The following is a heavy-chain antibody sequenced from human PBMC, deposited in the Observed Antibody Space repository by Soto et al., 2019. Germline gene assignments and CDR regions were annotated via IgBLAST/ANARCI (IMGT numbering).Heavy chain of an antibody. CDR2: IRSDNDNT. V-gene: IGHV1-18*01. Sequence: ASVKVSCKASGYTFTNYGITWVRQAPGQGLEWMGWIRSDNDNTNYAHRLQGRVTMTTDTSTTTTYMELRSLRSDDTAVYYCARCSRYDLWSGSKSPTYYFDYWGQGTLVTVSS. CDR1: GYTFTNYG. D-gene: IGHD3-3*01. J-gene: IGHJ4*02. CDR3: ARCSRYDLWSGSKSPTYYFDY.